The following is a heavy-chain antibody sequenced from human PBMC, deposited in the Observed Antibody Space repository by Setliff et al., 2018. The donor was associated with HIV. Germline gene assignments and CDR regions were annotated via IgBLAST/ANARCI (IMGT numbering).Heavy chain of an antibody. CDR1: GFTFSSYS. Sequence: LRLSCAASGFTFSSYSMNWVRQAPGKGLEWVSYISSSSSTIYYADSVKGRFTISRDNAKNSLYLQMNSLRAEDTAVYYCASPIYFGELFYYFYGMDVWGQGTTVTVSS. CDR2: ISSSSSTI. CDR3: ASPIYFGELFYYFYGMDV. V-gene: IGHV3-48*04. J-gene: IGHJ6*02. D-gene: IGHD3-10*01.